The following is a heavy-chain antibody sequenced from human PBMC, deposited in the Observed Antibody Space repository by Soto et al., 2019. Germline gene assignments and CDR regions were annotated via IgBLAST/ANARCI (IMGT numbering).Heavy chain of an antibody. CDR1: GYTFTGYY. V-gene: IGHV1-2*02. Sequence: GASVNVSCKASGYTFTGYYMHWVRQAPGQGLEWMGWINPNSGGTNYAQKFQGRVTMTRDTSISTAYMELSRLRYDDTAVYYWAREVNWSEIRDYYYGMDVWGQGTTVTVSS. CDR3: AREVNWSEIRDYYYGMDV. J-gene: IGHJ6*02. D-gene: IGHD1-1*01. CDR2: INPNSGGT.